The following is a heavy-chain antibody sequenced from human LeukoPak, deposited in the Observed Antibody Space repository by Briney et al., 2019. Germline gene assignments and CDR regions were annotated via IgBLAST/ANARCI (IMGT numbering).Heavy chain of an antibody. CDR1: GYTFTSYY. D-gene: IGHD5-18*01. CDR2: IIPIFGTA. V-gene: IGHV1-69*13. CDR3: ASPGDGYSPLFDY. Sequence: SVKVSCKASGYTFTSYYMHWVRQAPGQGLEWMGGIIPIFGTANYAQKFQGRVTITADESTSTAYMELSSLRSEDTAVYYCASPGDGYSPLFDYWGQGTLVTVSS. J-gene: IGHJ4*02.